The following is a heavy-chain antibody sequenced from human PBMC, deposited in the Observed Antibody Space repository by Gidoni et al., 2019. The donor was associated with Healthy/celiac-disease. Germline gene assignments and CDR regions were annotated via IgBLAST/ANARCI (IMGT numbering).Heavy chain of an antibody. CDR1: GFTFRSYA. Sequence: QVQLVESGGGVVQPGRSLRLSFAASGFTFRSYAMHWVRQAPGKGLEWVAVISYDGSNKYYADSVKGRFTISRDNSKNTLYLQMNSLRAEDTAVYYCARNKRRPSGYYYGMDVWGQGTTVTVSS. CDR2: ISYDGSNK. D-gene: IGHD6-25*01. CDR3: ARNKRRPSGYYYGMDV. V-gene: IGHV3-30-3*01. J-gene: IGHJ6*02.